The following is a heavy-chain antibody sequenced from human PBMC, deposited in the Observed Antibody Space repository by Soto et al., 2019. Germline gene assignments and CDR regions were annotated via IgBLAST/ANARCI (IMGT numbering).Heavy chain of an antibody. Sequence: GGSLRLSCAASGFTFSGSAMHWVRQASGKGLEWVGRIRSKDNSYATAYAASVKGRFTISRDDSKNTAYLQMNSLKTEDTAVYYCTSTEEDAFDIWGQGTMVTVSS. D-gene: IGHD4-17*01. J-gene: IGHJ3*02. V-gene: IGHV3-73*01. CDR2: IRSKDNSYAT. CDR3: TSTEEDAFDI. CDR1: GFTFSGSA.